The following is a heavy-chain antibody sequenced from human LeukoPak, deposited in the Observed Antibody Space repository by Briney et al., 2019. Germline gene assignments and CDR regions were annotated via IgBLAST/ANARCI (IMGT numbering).Heavy chain of an antibody. D-gene: IGHD3-10*01. CDR1: GFTFSSYS. CDR3: ARTMVRGVIPFYYYGMDV. V-gene: IGHV3-21*01. Sequence: GGSPRLSCAASGFTFSSYSMNWVRQAPGKGLEWVSSISSSSSYIYYADSVKGRFTISRDNAKNSLYLQMNSLRAEDTAVYYCARTMVRGVIPFYYYGMDVWGQGTTVTVSS. CDR2: ISSSSSYI. J-gene: IGHJ6*02.